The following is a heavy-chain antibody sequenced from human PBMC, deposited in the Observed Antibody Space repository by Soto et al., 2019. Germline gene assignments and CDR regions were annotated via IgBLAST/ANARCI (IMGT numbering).Heavy chain of an antibody. CDR3: ARGSRAYYYYYGMDV. Sequence: GGSLRLSCAASGFTFSGYWMHWVRQAPGKGLVWVSHISYDGTETTYADSVKGRFTISRDNPKSTLYLQMNSVRAEDTGLYYWARGSRAYYYYYGMDVWGQGTTVTVSS. J-gene: IGHJ6*02. V-gene: IGHV3-74*03. CDR2: ISYDGTET. CDR1: GFTFSGYW.